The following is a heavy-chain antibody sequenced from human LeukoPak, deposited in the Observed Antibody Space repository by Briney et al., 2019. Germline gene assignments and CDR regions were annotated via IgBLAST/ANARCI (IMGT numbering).Heavy chain of an antibody. CDR2: IHTTGGT. D-gene: IGHD2-2*02. CDR1: GGSISSYY. J-gene: IGHJ4*02. CDR3: ARDLALGYCPSSSCYSPLFDY. Sequence: SETLSLTCTVSGGSISSYYWSWIRQPAGKGLEWIGRIHTTGGTRYNPSLKSRITMSIDASKNQFSLKLSSVTAADTAVYYCARDLALGYCPSSSCYSPLFDYWGQGTLVTVSS. V-gene: IGHV4-4*07.